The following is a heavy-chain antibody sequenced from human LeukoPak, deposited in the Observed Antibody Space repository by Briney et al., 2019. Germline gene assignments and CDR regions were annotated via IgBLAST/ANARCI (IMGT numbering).Heavy chain of an antibody. J-gene: IGHJ1*01. V-gene: IGHV4-31*03. CDR3: ARDGGSGSYYNGEYFQH. Sequence: SQTLSLTCTVSGGSISSGGYYWSWIRQHPGKGLEWIGYIYYSGSTYYNPSLKSRVTISVDTSKNQFSLKLSSVTAADTAVYYCARDGGSGSYYNGEYFQHWGQGTLVTVSS. CDR1: GGSISSGGYY. D-gene: IGHD3-10*01. CDR2: IYYSGST.